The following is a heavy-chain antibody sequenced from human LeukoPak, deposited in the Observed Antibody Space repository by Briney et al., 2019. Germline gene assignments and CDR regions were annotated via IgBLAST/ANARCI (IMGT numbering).Heavy chain of an antibody. CDR2: ISYPGSNK. CDR1: GFTFSSYA. V-gene: IGHV3-30*04. Sequence: GGSLRLSCAASGFTFSSYAMHWVRQAPGKGLEWVAVISYPGSNKYYADSVKGRFTISRDNSKNTLYLQMNSLRPEDTALYYCARDWFHAIDYWGQGTLVTVSS. CDR3: ARDWFHAIDY. J-gene: IGHJ4*02. D-gene: IGHD2/OR15-2a*01.